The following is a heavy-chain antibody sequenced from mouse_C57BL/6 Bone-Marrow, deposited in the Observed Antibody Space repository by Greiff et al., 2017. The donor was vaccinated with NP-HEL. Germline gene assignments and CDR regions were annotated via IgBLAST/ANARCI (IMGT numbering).Heavy chain of an antibody. J-gene: IGHJ1*03. V-gene: IGHV1-4*01. CDR1: GYTFTSST. Sequence: QVQLQQSGAELASPGASVKMSCKASGYTFTSSTMHWVKRRPGQGREWIGYINPSSGYTKYNQKFKDKATLTADKSSSTAYMQLSSLTSEDSAVYYCARYLVVYYGRPYWYFDVWGTGTTGTVSS. CDR2: INPSSGYT. D-gene: IGHD1-1*01. CDR3: ARYLVVYYGRPYWYFDV.